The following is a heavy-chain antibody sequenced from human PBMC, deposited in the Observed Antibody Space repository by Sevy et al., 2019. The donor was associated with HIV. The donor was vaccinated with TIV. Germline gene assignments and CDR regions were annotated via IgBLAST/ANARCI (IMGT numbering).Heavy chain of an antibody. J-gene: IGHJ1*01. V-gene: IGHV3-7*01. Sequence: GGSLRLSCAASGFRLNSYWMSWVRQAPGKGLEWVANMNQDGSLKYYVDSVKGRFTISRDKGRNLLYLQMNSLRAEDTALYYCVRAIAADGSFWGQGTLVTVSS. CDR3: VRAIAADGSF. CDR1: GFRLNSYW. CDR2: MNQDGSLK. D-gene: IGHD6-13*01.